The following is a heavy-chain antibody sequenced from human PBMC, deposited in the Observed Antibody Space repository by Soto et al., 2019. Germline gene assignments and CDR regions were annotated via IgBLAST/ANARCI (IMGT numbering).Heavy chain of an antibody. J-gene: IGHJ5*02. Sequence: QVQLVQSGAEVKQPGASVTVSCQASGYTFSNYAITWARQAPGLGLEWMGWISAYNGHTNYAQKLQGRLPMTTDSSTSTAYRELRSLTYDDTAIYYCARDNGGLAAPGTDWFVPWGQGTLITVSS. CDR1: GYTFSNYA. D-gene: IGHD6-13*01. CDR2: ISAYNGHT. V-gene: IGHV1-18*01. CDR3: ARDNGGLAAPGTDWFVP.